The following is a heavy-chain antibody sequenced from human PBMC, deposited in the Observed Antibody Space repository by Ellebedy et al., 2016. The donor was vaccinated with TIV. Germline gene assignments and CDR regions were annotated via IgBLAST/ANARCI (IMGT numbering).Heavy chain of an antibody. D-gene: IGHD6-13*01. CDR2: ISGSGGST. Sequence: PGGSLRLSCAASGFTFSSYGMHWVRQAPGKGLEWVSAISGSGGSTYYADSVKGRFTISRDNSKNTLYLQMNSLRAEDTAVYYCAKEKWDIAAAGTAIYYYYYGMDVWGQGTTVTVSS. J-gene: IGHJ6*02. CDR3: AKEKWDIAAAGTAIYYYYYGMDV. V-gene: IGHV3-23*01. CDR1: GFTFSSYG.